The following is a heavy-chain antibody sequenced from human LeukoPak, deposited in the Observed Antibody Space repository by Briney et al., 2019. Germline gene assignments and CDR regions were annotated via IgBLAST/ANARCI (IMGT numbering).Heavy chain of an antibody. CDR3: ARGYGDYGSYFDY. J-gene: IGHJ4*02. V-gene: IGHV3-30*03. CDR1: GFTFSSHG. D-gene: IGHD4-17*01. CDR2: IANDGRDK. Sequence: PGRSLRLSCAASGFTFSSHGMHWVRQAPGKGLEWVAVIANDGRDKKYADSVKGRFTISRDNSKNTLYLQMNSLRAEDTAVYYCARGYGDYGSYFDYWGQGTLVTVSS.